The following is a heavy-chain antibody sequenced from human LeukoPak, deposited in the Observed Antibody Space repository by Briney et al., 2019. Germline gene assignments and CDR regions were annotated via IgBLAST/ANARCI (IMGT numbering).Heavy chain of an antibody. Sequence: SETLSLTCAVSGGSFSGYYWSWIRQPPGKGLEWIGEINHSGSTNYNPSLKSRVTISVDTSKNQFSLKLSSVTAADTAVYYCAKLRPHGWSGYYPPYYYYYMDVWGKGTTVTVSS. V-gene: IGHV4-34*01. CDR3: AKLRPHGWSGYYPPYYYYYMDV. CDR1: GGSFSGYY. CDR2: INHSGST. J-gene: IGHJ6*03. D-gene: IGHD3-3*01.